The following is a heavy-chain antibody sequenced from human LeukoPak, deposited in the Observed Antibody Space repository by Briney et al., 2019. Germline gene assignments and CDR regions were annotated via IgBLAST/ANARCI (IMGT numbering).Heavy chain of an antibody. CDR3: ARVGFSGYYDSSGYYYLDY. CDR1: GYTFTGYY. D-gene: IGHD3-22*01. J-gene: IGHJ4*02. CDR2: INPNSGGT. Sequence: ASVKVSCKASGYTFTGYYMHWVRQAPGQGLEWMGWINPNSGGTNYAQKFQGRVTMTRDTSISTAYMELSRLRSDDTAVYYCARVGFSGYYDSSGYYYLDYWGQGTLVTVSS. V-gene: IGHV1-2*02.